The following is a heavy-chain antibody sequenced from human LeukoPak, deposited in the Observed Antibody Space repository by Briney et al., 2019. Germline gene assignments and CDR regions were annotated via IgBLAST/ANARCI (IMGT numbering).Heavy chain of an antibody. J-gene: IGHJ1*01. Sequence: PGGSLRLSCAASGFTFSSLAMTWVRQAPGKGLEWVSPISGSGGSTSYADSVKGRFTISRDNSKNTLYLQMNSLRAEDTGVHYCAREPSGGYCSSSSCSRYFQHWGQGTLVTVSS. CDR3: AREPSGGYCSSSSCSRYFQH. D-gene: IGHD2-2*01. CDR2: ISGSGGST. V-gene: IGHV3-23*01. CDR1: GFTFSSLA.